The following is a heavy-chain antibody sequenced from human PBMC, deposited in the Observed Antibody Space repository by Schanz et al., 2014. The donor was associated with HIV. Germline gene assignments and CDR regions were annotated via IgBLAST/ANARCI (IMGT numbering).Heavy chain of an antibody. D-gene: IGHD6-13*01. J-gene: IGHJ4*02. CDR1: GFTFSSYG. Sequence: QVQLVESGGGVVQPGRSLRLSCAASGFTFSSYGMHWVRQVPGKGLEWVAVISYDGSNKYYADSVKGRFTISRDISKNTLYLQMNSLRAEDPAVYYCAKEEQQLGGVGGYHFDYWGQGTLVTVSS. CDR2: ISYDGSNK. V-gene: IGHV3-30*18. CDR3: AKEEQQLGGVGGYHFDY.